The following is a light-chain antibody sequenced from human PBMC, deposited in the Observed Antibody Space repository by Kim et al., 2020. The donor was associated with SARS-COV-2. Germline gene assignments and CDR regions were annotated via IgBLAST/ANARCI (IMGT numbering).Light chain of an antibody. CDR2: QDS. CDR3: QACDSSTAV. Sequence: SVSPGQTARVTCRGDKLGDKYACWYQQKPGQSPVLVIYQDSKRPAGIPERFSGSNSGNTATLTISGTQAMDEADYYCQACDSSTAVFGGGTQLTVL. V-gene: IGLV3-1*01. CDR1: KLGDKY. J-gene: IGLJ3*02.